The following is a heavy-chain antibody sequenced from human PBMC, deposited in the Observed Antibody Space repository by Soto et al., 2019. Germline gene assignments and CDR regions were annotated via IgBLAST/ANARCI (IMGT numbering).Heavy chain of an antibody. D-gene: IGHD2-2*01. CDR3: ARVPDY. Sequence: QLQLQESGSGLVKPSQTRSLTCSVSVGSISSGGYSWSLIRQPPGKGLEWIGYMYHSGSTYYNPSHKTRGNTSIHRSKSQFSLKLSSVNAAETAVYYGARVPDYWGQGILVTVSS. V-gene: IGHV4-30-2*01. CDR2: MYHSGST. CDR1: VGSISSGGYS. J-gene: IGHJ4*02.